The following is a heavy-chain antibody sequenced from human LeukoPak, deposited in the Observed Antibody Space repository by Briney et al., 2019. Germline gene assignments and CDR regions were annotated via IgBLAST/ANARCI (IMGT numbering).Heavy chain of an antibody. CDR3: ARGLAAAGTGRAD. J-gene: IGHJ4*02. V-gene: IGHV3-21*01. Sequence: PGGSLRLSCAASGFTFSSYSMNWVRQAPGKGLEWVSSISSSSSYIYYADSVKGRFTISRDNAKNSLYLQMNSLRAEDTAVYYYARGLAAAGTGRADWGQGTLVTVSS. CDR2: ISSSSSYI. D-gene: IGHD6-13*01. CDR1: GFTFSSYS.